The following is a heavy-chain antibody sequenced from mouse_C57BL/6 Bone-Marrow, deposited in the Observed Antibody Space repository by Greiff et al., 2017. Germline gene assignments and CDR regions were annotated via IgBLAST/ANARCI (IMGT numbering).Heavy chain of an antibody. CDR1: GFTFSSYA. D-gene: IGHD2-2*01. CDR3: ARGDYYGYSWFAY. J-gene: IGHJ3*01. V-gene: IGHV5-4*03. CDR2: ISDGGSYT. Sequence: EVMLVESGGGLVKPGGSLKLSCAASGFTFSSYAMSWVRQTPEKRLEWVATISDGGSYTYYPDNVKGRFTISRDNAKNNLYLQMSHLKAEDTAMYYCARGDYYGYSWFAYWGQGTLVTVSA.